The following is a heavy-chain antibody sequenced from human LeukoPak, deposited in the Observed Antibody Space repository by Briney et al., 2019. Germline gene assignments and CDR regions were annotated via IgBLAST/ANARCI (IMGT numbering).Heavy chain of an antibody. J-gene: IGHJ3*02. V-gene: IGHV3-21*04. Sequence: PGGSLRLSCAASGFTFSSYTMNWVRQAPGKGLEWVSSINSRSSHIHYADSVKGRFTLSRDNSMDTLYLQMNSLRVEDTAVYYCAKELRPNDNWGQGTMVTVSS. D-gene: IGHD2-15*01. CDR3: AKELRPNDN. CDR1: GFTFSSYT. CDR2: INSRSSHI.